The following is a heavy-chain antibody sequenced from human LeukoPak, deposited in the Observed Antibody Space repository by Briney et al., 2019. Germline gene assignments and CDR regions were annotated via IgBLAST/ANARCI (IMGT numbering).Heavy chain of an antibody. J-gene: IGHJ4*02. CDR2: IYPGDSDT. CDR3: ARHSRHEYSYSDY. D-gene: IGHD5-18*01. Sequence: GESLKISCKGSGYSFTSYWIGWVRQMPGKGLEWMGIIYPGDSDTRYSSSFQGQVTISADKSISTAYLQWSSLKASDTAMYYCARHSRHEYSYSDYWGQGTLVTVSS. V-gene: IGHV5-51*01. CDR1: GYSFTSYW.